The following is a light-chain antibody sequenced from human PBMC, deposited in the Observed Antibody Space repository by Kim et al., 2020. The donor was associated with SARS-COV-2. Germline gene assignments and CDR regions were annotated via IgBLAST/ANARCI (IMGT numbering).Light chain of an antibody. V-gene: IGLV2-14*01. CDR2: DVS. Sequence: QSALTQPASVSGSPGQSITISCTGTSSDVGAYNSVSWYQQHPGKAPELMIYDVSNRPSGVSSRFSGSKSANTASLTISGLQAEDEADYYCSSYTSSTTWVFGGGTQLTVL. CDR3: SSYTSSTTWV. J-gene: IGLJ2*01. CDR1: SSDVGAYNS.